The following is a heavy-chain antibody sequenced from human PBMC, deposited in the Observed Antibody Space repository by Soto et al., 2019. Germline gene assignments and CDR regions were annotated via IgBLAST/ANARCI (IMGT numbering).Heavy chain of an antibody. J-gene: IGHJ4*02. CDR1: GFTFSDYY. Sequence: GSLRLSCAASGFTFSDYYMSWIRQAPGKGLEWVSYISSSSSYTNYADSVKGRFTISRDNAKNSLYLQMNSLRAEDTAVYYCSRPYDNSGYYCLGYWGQGTLVTVSS. D-gene: IGHD3-22*01. CDR2: ISSSSSYT. V-gene: IGHV3-11*03. CDR3: SRPYDNSGYYCLGY.